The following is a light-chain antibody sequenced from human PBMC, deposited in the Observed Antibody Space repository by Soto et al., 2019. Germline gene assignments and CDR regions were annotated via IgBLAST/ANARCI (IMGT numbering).Light chain of an antibody. V-gene: IGKV3-11*01. J-gene: IGKJ2*01. CDR2: DAS. CDR1: QIVSSY. CDR3: QQRSTWPPYT. Sequence: EIVLTQSPATLSLSPGERATLSCSASQIVSSYLAWYQQEPGQAPRLLIYDASNRATGIPARFSGSGSGTDFTLTISSLEPEDFAVYYCQQRSTWPPYTFGQGTKLEIK.